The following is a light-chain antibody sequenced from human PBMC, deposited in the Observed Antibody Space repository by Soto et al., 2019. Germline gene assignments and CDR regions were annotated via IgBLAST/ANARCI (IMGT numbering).Light chain of an antibody. CDR1: SSDVGGYNF. J-gene: IGLJ1*01. V-gene: IGLV2-14*03. Sequence: QSVLTQPASVSGSPGQSITISCPGTSSDVGGYNFVSWYQHHPGKAPKLIIYDVTNRPSGISNRFSGSKSGNTASLTISGLQAEDDADYYCTSFTSSITYVFGPGTNVTVL. CDR3: TSFTSSITYV. CDR2: DVT.